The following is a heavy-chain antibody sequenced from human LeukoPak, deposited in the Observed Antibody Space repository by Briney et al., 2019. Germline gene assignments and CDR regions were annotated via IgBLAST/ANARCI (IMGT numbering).Heavy chain of an antibody. V-gene: IGHV3-7*01. CDR3: ARDPHDYGASDYDS. J-gene: IGHJ4*02. D-gene: IGHD4-17*01. CDR1: GFTVSSNY. Sequence: GGSLRLSCAASGFTVSSNYMSWVRQAPGKGLEWVASIQQDGSGTYYVDSVKGRFTISRDNAKNSLYLQMNSLRAEDTAVYYCARDPHDYGASDYDSWGQGTLVTVSS. CDR2: IQQDGSGT.